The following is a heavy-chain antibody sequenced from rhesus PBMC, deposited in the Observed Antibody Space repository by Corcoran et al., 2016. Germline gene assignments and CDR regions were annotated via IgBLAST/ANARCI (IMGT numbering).Heavy chain of an antibody. CDR3: ARVSDFSFDY. CDR1: GGSLSRSY. Sequence: QVQLQEPGPGLVMPSETLSLLCACSGGSLSRSYWTWIRQAPGKGLEWIGYFYGSCTSTNYNPSLKSRVTLAVDTSKNQLSLKLSSVTAADTAVYYCARVSDFSFDYWGQGVLVTVSS. V-gene: IGHV4S11*01. J-gene: IGHJ4*01. CDR2: FYGSCTST. D-gene: IGHD6-25*01.